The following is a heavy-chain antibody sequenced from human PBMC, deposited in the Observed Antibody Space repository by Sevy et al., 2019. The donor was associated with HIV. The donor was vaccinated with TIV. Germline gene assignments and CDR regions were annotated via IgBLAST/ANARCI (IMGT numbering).Heavy chain of an antibody. Sequence: GESLKISCAASEFTFSSYGMSWVRQAPGKGLEWVSGISASGGSTYYADSVKGRFTISRDNSKNTVYLQMNSLRAEDTAVYYCAKEGGSGWYGDWGQGTLVTVSS. V-gene: IGHV3-23*01. CDR1: EFTFSSYG. CDR2: ISASGGST. J-gene: IGHJ4*02. CDR3: AKEGGSGWYGD. D-gene: IGHD6-19*01.